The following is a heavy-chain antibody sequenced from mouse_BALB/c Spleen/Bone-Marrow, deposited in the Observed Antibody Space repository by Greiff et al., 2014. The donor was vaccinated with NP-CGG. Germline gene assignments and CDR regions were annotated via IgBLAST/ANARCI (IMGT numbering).Heavy chain of an antibody. CDR3: AREARTGAWFTY. V-gene: IGHV1-4*02. CDR1: GYTFTSYT. D-gene: IGHD4-1*01. Sequence: VQLQQSGAELARPGASVKMSCKASGYTFTSYTIQWVKQRPEQGLEWIGYINPSSGYTDYNQKFKDKTTLTADKSSNTAYMQLTSLTSEDSAVYSCAREARTGAWFTYWGQGTLVTVSA. J-gene: IGHJ3*01. CDR2: INPSSGYT.